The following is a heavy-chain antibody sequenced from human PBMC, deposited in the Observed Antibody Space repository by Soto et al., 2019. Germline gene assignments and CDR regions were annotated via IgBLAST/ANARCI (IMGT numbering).Heavy chain of an antibody. J-gene: IGHJ5*02. CDR3: GRESGETWDYEAS. V-gene: IGHV4-4*07. CDR1: GGSISSYR. CDR2: LNNYGNT. D-gene: IGHD1-7*01. Sequence: SETLSLTCTVSGGSISSYRWSWIRQPAGKGLEWIGRLNNYGNTQYNPSLKSRVTVSVDTSRNQFFLTLRSVTAADSAVYHCGRESGETWDYEASWGQGTPVTVSS.